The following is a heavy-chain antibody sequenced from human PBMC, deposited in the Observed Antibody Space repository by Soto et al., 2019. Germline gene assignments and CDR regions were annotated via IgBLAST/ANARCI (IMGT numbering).Heavy chain of an antibody. CDR2: IYYSGST. V-gene: IGHV4-39*01. D-gene: IGHD3-10*01. Sequence: PSETLSLTCTVSGGSISSSSYYWGWIRQPPGKGLEWIGSIYYSGSTYYNPSLKSRVTISVDTSKNQFSLKLSSVTAADTAVYYCARHALWVRGDKNWFDPWGQGTLVTVSS. CDR3: ARHALWVRGDKNWFDP. CDR1: GGSISSSSYY. J-gene: IGHJ5*02.